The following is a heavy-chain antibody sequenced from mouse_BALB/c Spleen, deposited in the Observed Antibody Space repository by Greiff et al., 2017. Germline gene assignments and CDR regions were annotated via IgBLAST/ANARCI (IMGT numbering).Heavy chain of an antibody. CDR2: INPYNGAT. D-gene: IGHD2-4*01. Sequence: VQLQQPGAELVRPGASVKLSCKASGYSFTGYYMHWVKQSHVKSLEWIGRINPYNGATSYNQNFKDKASLTVDKSSSTAYMELHSLTSEDSAVYYCARMSDDYVFDYWGQGTTLTVSS. CDR1: GYSFTGYY. CDR3: ARMSDDYVFDY. J-gene: IGHJ2*01. V-gene: IGHV1-34*02.